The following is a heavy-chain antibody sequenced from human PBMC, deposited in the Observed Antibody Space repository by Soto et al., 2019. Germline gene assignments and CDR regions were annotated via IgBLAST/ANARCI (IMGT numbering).Heavy chain of an antibody. CDR1: GGTFSSYA. D-gene: IGHD2-21*01. Sequence: QVQLVQSGAEVKKPGSSVKVSCKASGGTFSSYAISWVRQAPGQGLEWMGGIIPIFGTANYAQKFQGRVTITADEYTSTAYMELSSLRSEDTAVYYCARDKGHCDKTGCQRNYFDPWGQGTLVTVSS. CDR2: IIPIFGTA. J-gene: IGHJ5*02. CDR3: ARDKGHCDKTGCQRNYFDP. V-gene: IGHV1-69*01.